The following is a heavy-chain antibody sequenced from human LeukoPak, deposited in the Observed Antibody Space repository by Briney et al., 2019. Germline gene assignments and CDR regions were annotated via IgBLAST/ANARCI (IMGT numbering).Heavy chain of an antibody. CDR2: ISSSGSTI. CDR3: ARVPTYYYGSGSYYSTTHDNWFDP. CDR1: GFTSSSYR. V-gene: IGHV3-48*04. D-gene: IGHD3-10*01. J-gene: IGHJ5*02. Sequence: GGSLRLSCAASGFTSSSYRMNWVRQAPGKGLEWVSYISSSGSTIYYADSVKGRFTISRDNAKNSLYLQMNSLRAEDTAVYYCARVPTYYYGSGSYYSTTHDNWFDPWGQGTLVTVSS.